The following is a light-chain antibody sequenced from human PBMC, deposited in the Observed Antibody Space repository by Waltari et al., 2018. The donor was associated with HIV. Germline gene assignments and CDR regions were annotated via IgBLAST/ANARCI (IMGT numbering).Light chain of an antibody. CDR3: QQYDNLPSYT. CDR2: DAS. V-gene: IGKV1-33*01. CDR1: QDISNY. Sequence: DIQMTQSPSSLSASVGDRVTITCQASQDISNYLNWYQQKPGKAPKLLIYDASKLETGVPSRFSGSGSGTDVTFTISSLQPEDIATYYCQQYDNLPSYTFGQGTKLEIK. J-gene: IGKJ2*01.